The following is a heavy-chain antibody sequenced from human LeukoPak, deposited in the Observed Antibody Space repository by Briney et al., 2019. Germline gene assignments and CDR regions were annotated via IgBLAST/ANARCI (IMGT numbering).Heavy chain of an antibody. Sequence: GASVKVSCKASGYTFTSYYMHWVRQAPGQGLEWMGIINPSGGSTSYAQKFQGRVTMTRDTSTSTVYMELSSLRSEDTAVYYCGRDEKGGAFDYWGQGTLVTVSS. CDR1: GYTFTSYY. V-gene: IGHV1-46*01. D-gene: IGHD3-16*01. J-gene: IGHJ4*02. CDR2: INPSGGST. CDR3: GRDEKGGAFDY.